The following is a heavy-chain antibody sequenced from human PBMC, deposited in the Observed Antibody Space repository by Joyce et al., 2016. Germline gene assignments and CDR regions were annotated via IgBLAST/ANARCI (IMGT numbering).Heavy chain of an antibody. D-gene: IGHD2-8*02. V-gene: IGHV1-69*01. CDR2: IIPIFGTT. J-gene: IGHJ3*02. CDR3: AKDLLGPTPNNHFDI. CDR1: GDTFRSYS. Sequence: QVHLVQSGAEVRKPGSSVKVSCKASGDTFRSYSINWIRQAPGQGLEWMGRIIPIFGTTSLAQRFRGRLTITADESTSTAYLDLSSLRSDDTAVYYCAKDLLGPTPNNHFDIWGQGTRVTVSS.